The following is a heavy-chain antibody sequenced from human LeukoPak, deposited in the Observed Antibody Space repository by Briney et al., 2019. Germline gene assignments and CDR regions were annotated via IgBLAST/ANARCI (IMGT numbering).Heavy chain of an antibody. J-gene: IGHJ5*02. D-gene: IGHD6-13*01. V-gene: IGHV4-59*01. CDR1: GGSISSYY. CDR3: ARAPVTAAAGTRWFDP. CDR2: IYYSGST. Sequence: KPSETLSLTCTVSGGSISSYYWSWIRQPPGKGLEWIGYIYYSGSTNYNPSLKSRVTISVDTSKNQFSLKLSSVTAADTAVYYCARAPVTAAAGTRWFDPWGQGTLVTVSS.